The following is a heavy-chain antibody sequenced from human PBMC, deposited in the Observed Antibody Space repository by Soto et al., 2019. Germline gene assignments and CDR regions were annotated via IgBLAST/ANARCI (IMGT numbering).Heavy chain of an antibody. CDR3: ARHIGVTGTRGFDY. CDR2: IYHRGTT. V-gene: IGHV4-4*02. D-gene: IGHD6-19*01. J-gene: IGHJ4*02. CDR1: GGSISDNNW. Sequence: QVQLQESGPGLVEPSGTLSLTCAVSGGSISDNNWWSWVRQPPGKGLEWIGEIYHRGTTNYRPSLRSRVTISMDKSKNQISLTLDSVTAADSAAYYCARHIGVTGTRGFDYWGQGILVTVSP.